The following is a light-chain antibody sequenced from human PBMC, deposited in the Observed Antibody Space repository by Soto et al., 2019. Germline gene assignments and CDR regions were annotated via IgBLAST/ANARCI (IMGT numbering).Light chain of an antibody. CDR2: GAS. Sequence: EIVMTKSPATLSVSPGERATLSCRASQNIRNNLAWYHQKPGQAPRLIISGASNRATDIPARFSGGGSGTEFTLTISGLQSEDFAVYYCQQYYNWPRTFGQGTKVEIK. CDR3: QQYYNWPRT. CDR1: QNIRNN. V-gene: IGKV3-15*01. J-gene: IGKJ1*01.